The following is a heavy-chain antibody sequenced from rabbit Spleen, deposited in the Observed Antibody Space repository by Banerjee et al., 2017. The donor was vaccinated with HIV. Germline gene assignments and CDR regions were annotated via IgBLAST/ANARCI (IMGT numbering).Heavy chain of an antibody. Sequence: QSLEESGGDLVKPEGSLTLTCTASGFSFSSSYYMCWVRQAPGKGLEYIACIYGDSSGSTMYASWAKGRFTISRTSSTTVTLRMTSLTAADRAAYFCARDLVGVIGWNFYLWGQGTLVTVS. CDR1: GFSFSSSYY. D-gene: IGHD1-1*01. V-gene: IGHV1S40*01. CDR2: IYGDSSGST. CDR3: ARDLVGVIGWNFYL. J-gene: IGHJ4*01.